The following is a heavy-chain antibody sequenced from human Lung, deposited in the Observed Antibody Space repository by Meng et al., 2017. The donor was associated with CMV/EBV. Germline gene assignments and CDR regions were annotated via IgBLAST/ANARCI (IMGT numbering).Heavy chain of an antibody. CDR1: GFTFSNAW. D-gene: IGHD6-25*01. J-gene: IGHJ3*02. CDR2: IKSKTDGGTT. Sequence: GGSLRLXCEASGFTFSNAWMSWVRQAPGKGLEWVGRIKSKTDGGTTDYAAPVKGRFTISRDDSKNTLYLQMNSLKTEDTAVYYCANGSYSSDDAFDIWGQGXMVTVSS. CDR3: ANGSYSSDDAFDI. V-gene: IGHV3-15*01.